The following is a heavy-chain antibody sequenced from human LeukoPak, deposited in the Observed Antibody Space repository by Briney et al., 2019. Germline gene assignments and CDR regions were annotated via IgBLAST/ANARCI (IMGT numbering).Heavy chain of an antibody. J-gene: IGHJ3*02. Sequence: KASETLSLTCTVSGGSISSGGYYWSWIRQHPGKGLEWIGYIYYSGSTYYNPSLKSRVTISVDTSKNQFSLKLSSVTAADTAVYYCARAESGSYPAEAFDIWGQGTMVTVSS. CDR2: IYYSGST. D-gene: IGHD1-26*01. V-gene: IGHV4-31*03. CDR1: GGSISSGGYY. CDR3: ARAESGSYPAEAFDI.